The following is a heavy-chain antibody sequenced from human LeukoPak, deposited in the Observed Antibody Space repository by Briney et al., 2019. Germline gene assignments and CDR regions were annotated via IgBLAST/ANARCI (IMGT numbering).Heavy chain of an antibody. V-gene: IGHV3-23*01. D-gene: IGHD3-22*01. CDR1: GFTFSSYA. CDR3: ARDKSSGYYYFDY. CDR2: INTPGGST. Sequence: GGSLRLSCAASGFTFSSYAMSWVRQAPGKGPEWVSAINTPGGSTYYADSAKGRFTISRDNSKNTLYLQMNSLRAEDTALYYCARDKSSGYYYFDYWGQGTLVTVSS. J-gene: IGHJ4*02.